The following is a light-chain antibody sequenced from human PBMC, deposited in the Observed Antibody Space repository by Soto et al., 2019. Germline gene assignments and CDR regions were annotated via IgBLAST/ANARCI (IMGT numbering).Light chain of an antibody. V-gene: IGKV1-5*03. CDR2: KAS. J-gene: IGKJ1*01. CDR3: QQYNTYPWT. Sequence: DIQMTQSPSTLSASVGDRVTITCRASQSIGSWLAWYQQKPGKAPKFLIDKASSLQSGVPSRFSGSGSGTEFTLSISSLQPDDFATYYCQQYNTYPWTFGQGTEVEIK. CDR1: QSIGSW.